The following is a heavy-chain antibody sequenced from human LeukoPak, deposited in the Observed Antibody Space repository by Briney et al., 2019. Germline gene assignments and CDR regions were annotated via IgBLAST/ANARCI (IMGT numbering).Heavy chain of an antibody. CDR3: ASTDIVVVPAGVEKVGWFDP. Sequence: SETLSLTCTVSGGSISSGGYYWSWIRQPPGKGLEWIGYIYHSGSTYYNPSLKSRVTISVDRSKNQFSLKLSSVTAADTAVYYCASTDIVVVPAGVEKVGWFDPWGQGTLVTVSS. CDR2: IYHSGST. D-gene: IGHD2-2*01. CDR1: GGSISSGGYY. V-gene: IGHV4-30-2*01. J-gene: IGHJ5*02.